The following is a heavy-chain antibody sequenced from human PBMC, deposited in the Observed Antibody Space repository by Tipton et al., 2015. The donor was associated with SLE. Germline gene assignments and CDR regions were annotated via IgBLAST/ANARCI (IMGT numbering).Heavy chain of an antibody. V-gene: IGHV4-59*12. CDR1: GGSISSYY. CDR2: IYYNGIT. CDR3: ASGTLEWSHEPDY. D-gene: IGHD3-3*01. J-gene: IGHJ4*02. Sequence: TLSLTCTVSGGSISSYYWSWIRQPPGKGLEWIGYIYYNGITNYDPSLKSRVTISVNTSKNQFSLRLSSVTAADTAMFYCASGTLEWSHEPDYWGQGTLVTVSS.